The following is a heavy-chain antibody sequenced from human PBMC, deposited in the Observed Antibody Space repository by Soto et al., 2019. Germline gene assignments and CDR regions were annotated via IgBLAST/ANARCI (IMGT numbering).Heavy chain of an antibody. Sequence: EVQLVESGGDLVQPGGSLRLSCAASGFTFSSYRMHWVRQAPGKGLVWVSSINSDGSTNHADSVKSRFTTCIDNRKNKPYLEMNAPRVEARAEYYCTRDREGLAYWGQRSLVTVSS. CDR3: TRDREGLAY. CDR2: INSDGST. J-gene: IGHJ4*02. CDR1: GFTFSSYR. V-gene: IGHV3-74*01.